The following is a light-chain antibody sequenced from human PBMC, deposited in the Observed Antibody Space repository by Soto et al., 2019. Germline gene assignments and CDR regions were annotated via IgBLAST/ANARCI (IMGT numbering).Light chain of an antibody. V-gene: IGKV3-15*01. CDR1: QSVSSN. J-gene: IGKJ5*01. Sequence: ETVMTQSPATLSVSPGERATLSCRASQSVSSNLAWYQQKPGQAPRLLIYGTSTRATGIPARFSGSGSRTEFTLTINSLETEDFAVYYCQQYNNWPITFGRGTRREI. CDR3: QQYNNWPIT. CDR2: GTS.